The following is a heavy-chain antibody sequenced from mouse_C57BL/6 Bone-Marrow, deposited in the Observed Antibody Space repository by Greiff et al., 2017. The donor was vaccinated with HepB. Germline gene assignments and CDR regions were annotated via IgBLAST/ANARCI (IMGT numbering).Heavy chain of an antibody. D-gene: IGHD2-14*01. Sequence: VQLKESGGDLVKPGGSLKLSCAASGFTFSSYGMSWVRQTPDKRLEWVATISSGGSYTYYPDSVKGRFTISRDNAKNTLYLQMSSLKSEDTAMYYCARRTKGLGTWFAYWGQGTLVTVSA. CDR1: GFTFSSYG. CDR3: ARRTKGLGTWFAY. V-gene: IGHV5-6*01. J-gene: IGHJ3*01. CDR2: ISSGGSYT.